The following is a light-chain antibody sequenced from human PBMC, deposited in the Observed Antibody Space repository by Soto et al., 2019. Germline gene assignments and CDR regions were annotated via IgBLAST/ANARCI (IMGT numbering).Light chain of an antibody. CDR2: GAS. V-gene: IGKV3-20*01. Sequence: DIVLTQSPGTLSLSPGERATLSCRASQSVTSNYLLWYQQKPGQAPRLLIYGASSRATDIPDRFSGSGSGTDFTLTISRLEPEDFAVYYCQQFASSPKITSCKGTRLEIK. CDR3: QQFASSPKIT. CDR1: QSVTSNY. J-gene: IGKJ5*01.